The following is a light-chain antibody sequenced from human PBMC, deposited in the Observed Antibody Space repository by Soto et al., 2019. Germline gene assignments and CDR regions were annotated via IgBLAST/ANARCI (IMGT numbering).Light chain of an antibody. CDR2: AES. CDR3: QKSYNSPQT. J-gene: IGKJ1*01. CDR1: QTIMTY. V-gene: IGKV1-39*01. Sequence: DLQMTQSPSSLSASLGDDVTITCRASQTIMTYLNWYQLKTGKPPRLLIYAESSLQSGVPSRLSGSGSGTDLNLTITSLQPEDFATYSCQKSYNSPQTFGQGTKVDIK.